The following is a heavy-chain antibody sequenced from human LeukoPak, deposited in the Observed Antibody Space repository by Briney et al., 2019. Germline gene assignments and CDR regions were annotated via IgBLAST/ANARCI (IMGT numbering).Heavy chain of an antibody. Sequence: SQTLSLTCAISGDSVSSNSAAWSWIRQSPSRGLEWLGRTYYRSKWYNDYALSVKSRITINPDTSKNQFSLQLKSVTPEDTAVYYCTRGGRLAVAGTEHYFDYWGQGSLVTVSS. D-gene: IGHD6-19*01. CDR3: TRGGRLAVAGTEHYFDY. J-gene: IGHJ4*02. CDR2: TYYRSKWYN. CDR1: GDSVSSNSAA. V-gene: IGHV6-1*01.